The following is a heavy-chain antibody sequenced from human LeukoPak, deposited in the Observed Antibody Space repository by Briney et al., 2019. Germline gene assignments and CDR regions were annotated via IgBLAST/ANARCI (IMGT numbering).Heavy chain of an antibody. CDR2: ISSSSIYI. V-gene: IGHV3-21*01. CDR3: ARGGASSSWFIDY. D-gene: IGHD6-13*01. Sequence: PGGSLRLSCAASGFPFSSYSMNWVRQAPGKGLEWVSSISSSSIYIYYADSVKGRFTISRDNSKNTLYLQMNSLRAEDTAVYYCARGGASSSWFIDYWGQGTLVTVSS. J-gene: IGHJ4*02. CDR1: GFPFSSYS.